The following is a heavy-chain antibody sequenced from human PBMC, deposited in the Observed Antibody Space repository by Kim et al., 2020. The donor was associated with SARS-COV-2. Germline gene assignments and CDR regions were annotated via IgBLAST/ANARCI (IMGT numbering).Heavy chain of an antibody. CDR3: ARGDYDILTGSWGDGMDV. CDR1: GGSFSGYY. D-gene: IGHD3-9*01. Sequence: SETLSLTCAVYGGSFSGYYWSWIRQPPGKGLEWIGEINHSGSTNYNPSLKSRVTISVDTYKNQFSLKLSSVTAADTAVYYCARGDYDILTGSWGDGMDVWGQGTTVTVSS. V-gene: IGHV4-34*01. CDR2: INHSGST. J-gene: IGHJ6*02.